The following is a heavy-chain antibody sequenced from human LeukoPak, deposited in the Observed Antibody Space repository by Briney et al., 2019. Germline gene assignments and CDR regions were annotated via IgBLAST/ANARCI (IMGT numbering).Heavy chain of an antibody. J-gene: IGHJ4*02. D-gene: IGHD5-24*01. CDR3: ARVSSGSRRDGYNVVDY. CDR1: GGTISSYY. CDR2: IYYSGST. V-gene: IGHV4-59*01. Sequence: SETLTLTCTVPGGTISSYYWTWIRQPPGKGLEWIGYIYYSGSTSYNPSLMSRVAFSLDTSRNQFSLRLTSLTAADTAVYYGARVSSGSRRDGYNVVDYWGQGTLVTVSS.